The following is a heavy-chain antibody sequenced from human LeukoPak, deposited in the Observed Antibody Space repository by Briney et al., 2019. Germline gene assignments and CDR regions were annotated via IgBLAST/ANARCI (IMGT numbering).Heavy chain of an antibody. CDR1: GFTFSSYS. D-gene: IGHD3-22*01. V-gene: IGHV3-23*01. J-gene: IGHJ4*02. Sequence: GGSLRLSGAASGFTFSSYSMNWVRQAPGKGLEWVSTLSGSGGNTYYADSVKGRVTISRDNSKNTLYLQMNSLRAEDTAVYHCAKGSYYYDSADYFDYWGQGTLVTVSS. CDR2: LSGSGGNT. CDR3: AKGSYYYDSADYFDY.